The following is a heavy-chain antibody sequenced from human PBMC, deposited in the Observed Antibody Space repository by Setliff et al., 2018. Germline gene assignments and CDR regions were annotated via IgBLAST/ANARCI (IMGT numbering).Heavy chain of an antibody. CDR1: GFSLNTSGMR. V-gene: IGHV2-70*04. D-gene: IGHD1-26*01. CDR3: ARSPSGEFDY. J-gene: IGHJ4*02. Sequence: VNPTQTLTLTCTFSGFSLNTSGMRVSWIRRPPGKALEWLTRIDWVDDKFYSTSLKTRLTISKDTSKKQVVLTMTNMDPVDTATYYCARSPSGEFDYWGQGTLVTVSS. CDR2: IDWVDDK.